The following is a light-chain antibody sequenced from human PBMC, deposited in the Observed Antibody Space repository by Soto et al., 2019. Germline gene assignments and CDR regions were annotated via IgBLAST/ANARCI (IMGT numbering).Light chain of an antibody. V-gene: IGLV1-40*01. CDR2: GNS. J-gene: IGLJ1*01. Sequence: QSVLTQPPSVSGAPGQRVTISCTGSSSNIGAGYDVHWYQQLPGTAPKLLIYGNSNRPSGVPDRFSGSKSGTSASLAITGLQDEDDADYYCQSYDSSLSGSDYVFGTGTKVTVL. CDR1: SSNIGAGYD. CDR3: QSYDSSLSGSDYV.